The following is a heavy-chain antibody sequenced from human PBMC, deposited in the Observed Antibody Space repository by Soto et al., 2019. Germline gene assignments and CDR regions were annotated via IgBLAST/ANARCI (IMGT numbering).Heavy chain of an antibody. CDR2: ISYSGST. J-gene: IGHJ5*02. CDR3: ARDRYVASYNWFDP. V-gene: IGHV4-31*03. Sequence: SETLSLTCTVSGGSIRSGDYYWSWIRQQPGKGLEWIGYISYSGSTHYNPSLKSRITISVDTPKNQFSLKLTSVTAADTAMYYCARDRYVASYNWFDPWGLGALVTVSS. D-gene: IGHD3-10*02. CDR1: GGSIRSGDYY.